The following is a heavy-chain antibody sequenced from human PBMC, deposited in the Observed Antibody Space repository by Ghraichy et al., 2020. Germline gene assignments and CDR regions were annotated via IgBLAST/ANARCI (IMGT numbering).Heavy chain of an antibody. CDR3: AREGGYDFWSGYYLVLGGGSRYYYYYMDV. J-gene: IGHJ6*03. CDR1: GFTFSSYA. CDR2: ISYDGSNK. V-gene: IGHV3-30*04. Sequence: GGSLRLSCAASGFTFSSYAMHWVRQAPGKGLEWVAVISYDGSNKYYADSVKGRFTISRDNSKNTLYLQMNSLRAEDTAVYYCAREGGYDFWSGYYLVLGGGSRYYYYYMDVWGKGTTVTVSS. D-gene: IGHD3-3*01.